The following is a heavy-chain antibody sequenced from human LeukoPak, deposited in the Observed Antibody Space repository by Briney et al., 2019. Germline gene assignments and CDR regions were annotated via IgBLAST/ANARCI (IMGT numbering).Heavy chain of an antibody. D-gene: IGHD6-13*01. CDR3: ARAGGSSSWYRY. CDR2: ISSSSSYI. V-gene: IGHV3-21*01. Sequence: PGGSLRLSCAASGFTFSSYSMNWVRQAPGKGLEWVSSISSSSSYIYYADSVKGRFTISRDNAKNSLYLQMNSLRAEDTAVYYCARAGGSSSWYRYWGQGTLVTVSS. CDR1: GFTFSSYS. J-gene: IGHJ4*02.